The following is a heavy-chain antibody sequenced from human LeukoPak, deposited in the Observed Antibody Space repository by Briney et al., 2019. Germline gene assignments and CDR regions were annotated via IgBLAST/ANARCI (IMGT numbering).Heavy chain of an antibody. D-gene: IGHD2-2*01. CDR1: GGSISSSSYY. V-gene: IGHV4-61*05. J-gene: IGHJ6*03. CDR2: IYYSGST. CDR3: ARVPRSYYYYYYMDV. Sequence: PSETLSLTCTVSGGSISSSSYYWGWIRQPPGKGLEWIGYIYYSGSTNYNPSLKSRVTMSADTSKNQFSLKLSSVTAADTAVYYCARVPRSYYYYYYMDVWGKGTTVTVSS.